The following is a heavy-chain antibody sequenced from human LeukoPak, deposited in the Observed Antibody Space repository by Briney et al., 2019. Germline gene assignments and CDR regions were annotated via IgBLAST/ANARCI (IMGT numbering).Heavy chain of an antibody. V-gene: IGHV3-7*01. CDR3: ARRYFDL. J-gene: IGHJ4*02. CDR2: IKQDGTEK. CDR1: GFPFSSYW. Sequence: GGSLRLSCVASGFPFSSYWMTWVRQAPGKGLEWVANIKQDGTEKYYVDSVKGRFTISRDNAKNSLYLQMNSLRAEDTAVYYCARRYFDLWGQGTLVTVSS.